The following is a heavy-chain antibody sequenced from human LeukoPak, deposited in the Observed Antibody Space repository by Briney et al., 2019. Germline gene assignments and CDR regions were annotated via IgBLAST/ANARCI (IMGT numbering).Heavy chain of an antibody. CDR3: AKDIDSSSCYIYFDY. CDR2: ISGSGGST. J-gene: IGHJ4*02. Sequence: GGSLRLSCAASGFIFSSYAMSWVRQAPGKGLEWVSAISGSGGSTYYADSVKGRFTISRDNSKNTLYLQMNSLRAEDTAVYYCAKDIDSSSCYIYFDYWGQGTLVTVSS. V-gene: IGHV3-23*01. CDR1: GFIFSSYA. D-gene: IGHD6-13*01.